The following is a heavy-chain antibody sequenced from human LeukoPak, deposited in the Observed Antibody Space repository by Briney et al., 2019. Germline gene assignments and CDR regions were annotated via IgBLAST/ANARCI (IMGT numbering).Heavy chain of an antibody. CDR1: GGSFSGYY. V-gene: IGHV4-34*01. CDR3: ARAERAVAAFDY. CDR2: INHSGST. Sequence: SETLSLTCAVYGGSFSGYYWSWIRQPPGKGLEWIGEINHSGSTNYNPSLKSRVTISVDTSKNQFSLKLSSVTAADTAVYYCARAERAVAAFDYWGQGALVTVSS. D-gene: IGHD6-19*01. J-gene: IGHJ4*02.